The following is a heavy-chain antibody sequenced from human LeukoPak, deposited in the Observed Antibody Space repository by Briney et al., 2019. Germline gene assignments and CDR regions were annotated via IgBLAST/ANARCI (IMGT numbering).Heavy chain of an antibody. Sequence: SETLSLTCAVYGGSFSGYYWGWIRQPPGKGLEWIGEINHSGSTNYNPSLKSRVTISVDTSKNQFSLKLSSVTAADTAVYYCARADIVGAKFDYWGQGTLVTVSS. J-gene: IGHJ4*02. CDR3: ARADIVGAKFDY. CDR1: GGSFSGYY. CDR2: INHSGST. D-gene: IGHD1-26*01. V-gene: IGHV4-34*01.